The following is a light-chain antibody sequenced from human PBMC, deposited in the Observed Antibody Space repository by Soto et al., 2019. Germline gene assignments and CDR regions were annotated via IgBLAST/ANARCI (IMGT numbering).Light chain of an antibody. CDR3: QQSYSTV. V-gene: IGKV1-39*01. Sequence: DIQMTQSPSSLSASVGDRVTITCRASQSISSYLNWYQQKPGKAPKLLIYAASSLQSGVPSRFSGSGSGTDFTLTISSLQPEDFVTYYCQQSYSTVFGQGTKLEIK. J-gene: IGKJ2*01. CDR2: AAS. CDR1: QSISSY.